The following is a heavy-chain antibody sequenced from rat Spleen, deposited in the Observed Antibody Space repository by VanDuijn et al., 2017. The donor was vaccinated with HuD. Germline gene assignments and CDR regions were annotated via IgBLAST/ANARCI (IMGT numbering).Heavy chain of an antibody. CDR3: ARETGYNSYFDY. Sequence: EVQLVESGGGLVQPGRSMKLSCAASGFTFSTFPMAWVRQAPTKGLEWVAIIIYDGSGTFYRDSVKGRFTISRDNAKNTLYLQMDSLRSEDTATYYCARETGYNSYFDYWGQGVMVTVSS. V-gene: IGHV5-46*01. CDR1: GFTFSTFP. D-gene: IGHD1-4*01. J-gene: IGHJ2*01. CDR2: IIYDGSGT.